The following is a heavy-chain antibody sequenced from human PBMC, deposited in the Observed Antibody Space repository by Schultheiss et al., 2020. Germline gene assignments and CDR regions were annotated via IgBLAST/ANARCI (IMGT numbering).Heavy chain of an antibody. D-gene: IGHD3-10*01. CDR3: AHSSLTMVDY. CDR1: GFSLSTSGMC. V-gene: IGHV2-5*08. J-gene: IGHJ4*02. Sequence: QTLSLTCTFSGFSLSTSGMCVSWIRQPPGKALEWLALIYRDDDKRYSPSLKSRLTITKDTPKNQVVLTMTNMDPVDTATYYCAHSSLTMVDYWGQGTLVTVSS. CDR2: IYRDDDK.